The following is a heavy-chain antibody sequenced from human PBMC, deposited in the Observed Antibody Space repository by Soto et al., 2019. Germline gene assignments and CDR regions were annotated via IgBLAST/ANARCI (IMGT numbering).Heavy chain of an antibody. Sequence: SETLSLTCAVSGGSINSGGYSWSWIRQPPGKGLEWIGYIYHGGNSYYNPSLKSRVIISVDRSKNQFSLKLNSVTAADTAVYYCARAMVRGPFNWFDPWGLGTLVTVSS. CDR1: GGSINSGGYS. V-gene: IGHV4-30-2*01. D-gene: IGHD3-10*01. J-gene: IGHJ5*02. CDR3: ARAMVRGPFNWFDP. CDR2: IYHGGNS.